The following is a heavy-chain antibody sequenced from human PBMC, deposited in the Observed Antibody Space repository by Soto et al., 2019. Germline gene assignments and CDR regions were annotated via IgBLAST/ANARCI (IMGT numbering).Heavy chain of an antibody. CDR1: GGSFIGYY. Sequence: PSETLSLTCAVYGGSFIGYYWNLIRHPPFKGLEWIGKINHSGSTYNPSLKSRVTISLDTSKNQFSLTLSSVTAADTAVYYCAGPYNCGSACYPAYSLDYWGQGTLVTVSS. J-gene: IGHJ4*02. V-gene: IGHV4-34*01. CDR3: AGPYNCGSACYPAYSLDY. CDR2: INHSGST. D-gene: IGHD2-21*02.